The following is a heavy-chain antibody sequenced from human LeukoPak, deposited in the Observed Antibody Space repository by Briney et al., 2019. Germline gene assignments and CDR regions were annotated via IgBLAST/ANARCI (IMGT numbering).Heavy chain of an antibody. D-gene: IGHD4-17*01. Sequence: SETLSLTCTVSGGSISSYYWSWIRQPPGKGLEWLGYIYYSGSTNYNPSLKSRVTISVDTSKNQFSLKLSSVTAADTAVYYCARGISVTPYYGMDVWGQGTTVTVSS. J-gene: IGHJ6*02. CDR3: ARGISVTPYYGMDV. V-gene: IGHV4-59*08. CDR2: IYYSGST. CDR1: GGSISSYY.